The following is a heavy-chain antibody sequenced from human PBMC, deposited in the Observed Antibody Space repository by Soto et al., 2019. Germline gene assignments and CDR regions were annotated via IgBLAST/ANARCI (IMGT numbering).Heavy chain of an antibody. CDR3: ATTLYGSGTYYNSYPPLY. J-gene: IGHJ4*02. CDR2: IYYSGST. V-gene: IGHV4-59*01. D-gene: IGHD3-10*01. CDR1: GGSISSYY. Sequence: SETLSLTCTVSGGSISSYYWSWIRQPPGKGLEWIGYIYYSGSTNYNPSLKSRVTISVDTSKNQFSLKLSSVTAADTAVYYCATTLYGSGTYYNSYPPLYWGQGTLVTVSS.